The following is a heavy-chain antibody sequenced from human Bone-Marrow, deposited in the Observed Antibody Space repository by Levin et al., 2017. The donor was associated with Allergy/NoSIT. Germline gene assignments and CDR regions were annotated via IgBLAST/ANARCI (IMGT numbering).Heavy chain of an antibody. V-gene: IGHV5-51*01. J-gene: IGHJ6*02. CDR3: ARTIAAAGTGGVYYVYGMDV. CDR1: GYSFTSYW. CDR2: IYPGDSDT. Sequence: GESLKISCKASGYSFTSYWIGWVRQMPGKGLEWMGIIYPGDSDTRYSPSFQGQVTISADKSISTAYLQWSSLKASDTAMYFCARTIAAAGTGGVYYVYGMDVWGRGTTVTVSS. D-gene: IGHD6-13*01.